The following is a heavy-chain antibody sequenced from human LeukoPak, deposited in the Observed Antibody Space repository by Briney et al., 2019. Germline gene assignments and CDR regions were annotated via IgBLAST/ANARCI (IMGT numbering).Heavy chain of an antibody. Sequence: TSQTLSLTCTVSGGSISSGGYSWSWIRQPPGKGLEWIGEINHSGSTNYNPSLKSRVTISVDTSKNQFSLKLSSVTAADTAVYYCARGLAYCGGDCSDFDCWGQGTLVTVSS. D-gene: IGHD2-21*02. V-gene: IGHV4-30-2*01. CDR2: INHSGST. J-gene: IGHJ4*02. CDR1: GGSISSGGYS. CDR3: ARGLAYCGGDCSDFDC.